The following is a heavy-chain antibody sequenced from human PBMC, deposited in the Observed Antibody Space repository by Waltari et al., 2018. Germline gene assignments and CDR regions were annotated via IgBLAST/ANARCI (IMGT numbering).Heavy chain of an antibody. J-gene: IGHJ6*02. CDR3: ARLNYDYGVDV. CDR2: IDLGESYT. CDR1: GYSFSNHW. V-gene: IGHV5-10-1*03. Sequence: EVQLVQSGAEVKKPGESLRISCKGSGYSFSNHWISWVRQMPGKGLEWLGRIDLGESYTNYSPSFQGHVSMSADKSISTAYLQWSSLKASDTAMYYCARLNYDYGVDVWGQGTTVTVSS.